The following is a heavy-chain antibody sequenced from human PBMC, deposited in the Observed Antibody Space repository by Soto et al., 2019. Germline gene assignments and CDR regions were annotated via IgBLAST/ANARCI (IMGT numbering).Heavy chain of an antibody. CDR1: GGSISSGGYY. CDR3: ARDQIRSIAVAEGAFDI. CDR2: IYYSGST. V-gene: IGHV4-31*03. J-gene: IGHJ3*02. Sequence: SETLSLTCTVSGGSISSGGYYWSWIRQHPGKGLEWIGYIYYSGSTYYNPSLKSRVTISVDTSKNQFSLKLSSVTAADTAVYYCARDQIRSIAVAEGAFDIRGQGTMVTVSS. D-gene: IGHD6-19*01.